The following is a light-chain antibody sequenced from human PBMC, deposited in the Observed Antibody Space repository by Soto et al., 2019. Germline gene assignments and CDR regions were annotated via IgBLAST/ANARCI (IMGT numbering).Light chain of an antibody. V-gene: IGKV1-39*01. CDR1: QNIGSH. Sequence: DIQIIQSPSSLSASGGDRVTISCRPSQNIGSHLNWYRQTPGNAPKLLIYATSNLQSGVPTRFSGRGSGTEFTLTISSLQPEDFATYYCQQSYSAPYTFGQGTK. CDR3: QQSYSAPYT. J-gene: IGKJ2*01. CDR2: ATS.